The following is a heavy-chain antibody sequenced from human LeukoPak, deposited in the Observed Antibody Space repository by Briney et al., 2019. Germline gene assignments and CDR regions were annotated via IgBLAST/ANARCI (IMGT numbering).Heavy chain of an antibody. CDR2: INHSGST. V-gene: IGHV4-34*01. D-gene: IGHD3-10*01. CDR1: GGSFSGYY. CDR3: ARGPYHYGSVFLDY. Sequence: PSETLSLTCAVYGGSFSGYYWSWIRQPPGKGLEWIGEINHSGSTNYNPSLKSRVTISVDTSKNQFSLKLSSVTAADTAVYYCARGPYHYGSVFLDYWGQGTLVTVSS. J-gene: IGHJ4*02.